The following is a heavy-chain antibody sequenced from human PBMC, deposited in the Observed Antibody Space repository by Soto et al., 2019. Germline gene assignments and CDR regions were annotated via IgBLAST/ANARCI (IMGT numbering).Heavy chain of an antibody. CDR3: ARDLGGWPDY. J-gene: IGHJ4*02. V-gene: IGHV1-3*01. CDR2: INAGNSDT. D-gene: IGHD2-15*01. Sequence: ASVKVSCKASGYTFTSYAMHWVRQAPGQRLEWMGWINAGNSDTKYSQKNQGRVTITRDTSASTAYIELSSLRSEDTAVYYCARDLGGWPDYWGQGTLVTVSS. CDR1: GYTFTSYA.